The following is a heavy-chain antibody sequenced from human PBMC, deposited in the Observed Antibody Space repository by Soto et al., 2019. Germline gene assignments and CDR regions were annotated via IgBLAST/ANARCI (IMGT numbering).Heavy chain of an antibody. J-gene: IGHJ3*02. CDR3: ARGPVALEEVAFDI. CDR2: INPSGGST. Sequence: QVQLVQSGAEVKKPGASVKVSCKASGYTFTSYYMHWVRQAPGQGLEWMGIINPSGGSTSYAQKSPGRAPRTRDTYTSTGYMELRSLRSEETAVYYCARGPVALEEVAFDIWGHGTMVTVSS. V-gene: IGHV1-46*01. D-gene: IGHD2-15*01. CDR1: GYTFTSYY.